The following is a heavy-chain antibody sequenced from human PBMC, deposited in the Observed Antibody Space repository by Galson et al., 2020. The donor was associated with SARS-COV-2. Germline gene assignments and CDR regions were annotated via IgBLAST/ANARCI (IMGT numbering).Heavy chain of an antibody. CDR2: IKSKTDGGTT. CDR3: TTDFTAEYYDILTGYYRLDY. J-gene: IGHJ4*02. V-gene: IGHV3-15*01. D-gene: IGHD3-9*01. CDR1: GFTFSNAW. Sequence: GESLKISCAASGFTFSNAWMSWVRQAPGKGLEWVGRIKSKTDGGTTDSAAPVKGRFTISRDDSKHTLYLQMNSLKTEDTAVYYCTTDFTAEYYDILTGYYRLDYWGQGTLVTVSS.